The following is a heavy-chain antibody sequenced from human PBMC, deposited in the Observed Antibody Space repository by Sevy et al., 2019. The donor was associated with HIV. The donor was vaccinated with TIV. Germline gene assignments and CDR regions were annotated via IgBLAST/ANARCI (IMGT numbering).Heavy chain of an antibody. CDR1: GGSVSSGSYY. CDR3: ARDRGGYYDSSGYLVRIFDY. J-gene: IGHJ4*02. D-gene: IGHD3-22*01. Sequence: SETLSLTCTVSGGSVSSGSYYWSWIRQPPGKGLEWIGYIYYSGSTNYNPSLKSRVTISVDTSKNQFSLMLSSVTAADTAVYYCARDRGGYYDSSGYLVRIFDYWGQGTLVIVSS. CDR2: IYYSGST. V-gene: IGHV4-61*01.